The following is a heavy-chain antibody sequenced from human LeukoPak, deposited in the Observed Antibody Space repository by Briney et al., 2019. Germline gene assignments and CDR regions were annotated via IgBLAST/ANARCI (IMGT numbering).Heavy chain of an antibody. CDR1: GYTFTSYY. J-gene: IGHJ4*02. Sequence: VASVKVSCKASGYTFTSYYMHWVRQAPGQGLEWMGIINPSGGSTSYAQKFLGRVTMTRDTSTSTVYMELSSLRSEDTAVYYCARASDSSGYYAPQHYFDYWGQGTLVTVSS. CDR3: ARASDSSGYYAPQHYFDY. V-gene: IGHV1-46*03. D-gene: IGHD3-22*01. CDR2: INPSGGST.